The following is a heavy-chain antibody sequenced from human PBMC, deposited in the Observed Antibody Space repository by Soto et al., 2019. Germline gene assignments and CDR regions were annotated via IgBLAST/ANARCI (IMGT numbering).Heavy chain of an antibody. CDR2: IWYDGSNK. J-gene: IGHJ4*02. Sequence: VQLVESGGGVVQPGRSLRLSCAASGFTFSSYGMHWVRQAPGKGLEWVAVIWYDGSNKYYADSVKGRFTISRDNSKNTLYLQMNSLRAEDTAVYYCARDRAYYDFWSGLLWGQGTLVTVSS. CDR3: ARDRAYYDFWSGLL. D-gene: IGHD3-3*01. CDR1: GFTFSSYG. V-gene: IGHV3-33*01.